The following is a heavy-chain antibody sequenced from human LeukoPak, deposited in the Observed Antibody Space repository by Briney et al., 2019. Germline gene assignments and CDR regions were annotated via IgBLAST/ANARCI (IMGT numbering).Heavy chain of an antibody. D-gene: IGHD3-22*01. CDR1: GFTFSTYT. CDR2: IGSSGGGI. V-gene: IGHV3-23*01. CDR3: AKGGLYDSNTP. J-gene: IGHJ4*02. Sequence: GGSLRLSCAASGFTFSTYTMYWVRHPPGKGLEWVSIIGSSGGGIHYADSVKGRFTISRDNSKNALYLQMNSLRVEDTAVYYCAKGGLYDSNTPWGQGTLVTVSS.